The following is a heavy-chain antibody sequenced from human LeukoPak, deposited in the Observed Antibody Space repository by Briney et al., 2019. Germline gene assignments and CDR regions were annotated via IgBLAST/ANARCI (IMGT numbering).Heavy chain of an antibody. Sequence: GGSLRLSCAASGFTFSTYGMNWVRQAPGKGLEWVSAVSGSGSTTYYARSVKGRFTVSRDNSKNTLYLQMNSLRVDDTAVYYCATSLDYGGNRARLDFWGQGTLVTVSS. J-gene: IGHJ4*02. CDR1: GFTFSTYG. V-gene: IGHV3-23*01. CDR3: ATSLDYGGNRARLDF. D-gene: IGHD4-23*01. CDR2: VSGSGSTT.